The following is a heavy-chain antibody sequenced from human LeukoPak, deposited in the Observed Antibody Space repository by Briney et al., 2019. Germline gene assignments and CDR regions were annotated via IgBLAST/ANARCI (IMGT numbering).Heavy chain of an antibody. CDR1: GGTFSSYA. Sequence: ASVKLSCKASGGTFSSYAISWVRQAPGQGLEWMGGIIPIFGTANYAQKFQGRVTITADKSTSTAYMELSSLRSEDTAVYYCARPLTGSGSYWVAFDIWGQGTMVTVSS. CDR3: ARPLTGSGSYWVAFDI. D-gene: IGHD3-10*01. J-gene: IGHJ3*02. CDR2: IIPIFGTA. V-gene: IGHV1-69*06.